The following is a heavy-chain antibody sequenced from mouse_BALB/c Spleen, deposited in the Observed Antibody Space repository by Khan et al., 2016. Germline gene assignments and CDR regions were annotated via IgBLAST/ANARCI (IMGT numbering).Heavy chain of an antibody. CDR3: ARGAMVTTGWYFDV. Sequence: QIQLVQSGPELKKPGETVKISCKASGYTFTNSGMNWVKQAPGKGLKWVGWIITYTGEPTYADDFKGRFAFSLETSASTAYLQINNLKNEDMTTYFCARGAMVTTGWYFDVWGAGTTVTVSS. CDR1: GYTFTNSG. V-gene: IGHV9-1*02. D-gene: IGHD2-2*01. J-gene: IGHJ1*01. CDR2: IITYTGEP.